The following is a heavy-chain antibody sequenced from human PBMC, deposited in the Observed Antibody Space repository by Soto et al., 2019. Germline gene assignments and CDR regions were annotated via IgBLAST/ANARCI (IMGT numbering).Heavy chain of an antibody. Sequence: EVQLVESGGGLVQPGGSLRLSCAASGFTFSSYSMXXXXXXXXXXXXXXXYISPSSSTIYYADSVKGRFTISRDNAKXXXXXXXXXXXXXXXXXXXXXXXXXXXXXXXXXXMDVWGQGTTVTVSS. CDR3: XXXXXXXXXXXXXXMDV. CDR2: ISPSSSTI. J-gene: IGHJ6*02. CDR1: GFTFSSYS. V-gene: IGHV3-48*01.